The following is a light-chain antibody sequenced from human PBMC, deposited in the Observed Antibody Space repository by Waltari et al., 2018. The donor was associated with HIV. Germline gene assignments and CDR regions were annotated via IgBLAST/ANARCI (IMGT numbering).Light chain of an antibody. V-gene: IGLV3-25*03. J-gene: IGLJ3*02. Sequence: SSEFTQPPSVPVSPGQTADMTCSGVSLPLQSAPWYQQHPGPAPVLVIYKDSERPSVIPGRFAGTSAGTTVILTIERVQAEDEADYYCQSADSSDTWVFGGGTKLTV. CDR2: KDS. CDR3: QSADSSDTWV. CDR1: SLPLQS.